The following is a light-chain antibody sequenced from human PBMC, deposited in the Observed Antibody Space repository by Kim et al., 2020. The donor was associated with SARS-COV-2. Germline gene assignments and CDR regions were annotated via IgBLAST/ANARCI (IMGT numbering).Light chain of an antibody. Sequence: EIVLTQSPGTLSLSPGERATLSCRASQSVDSNYLAWFQQKPGQAPRLLIYVASSRATGIPDRFSGSGSGTDFTLTISRLEPEDFAVYYCQQYGSSPSTFGQGTKLEI. CDR2: VAS. V-gene: IGKV3-20*01. J-gene: IGKJ2*01. CDR3: QQYGSSPST. CDR1: QSVDSNY.